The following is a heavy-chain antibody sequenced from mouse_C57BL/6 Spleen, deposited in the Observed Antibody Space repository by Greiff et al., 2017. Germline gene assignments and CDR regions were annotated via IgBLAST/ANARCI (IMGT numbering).Heavy chain of an antibody. CDR3: ARSRIHDY. CDR2: INPNNGGT. V-gene: IGHV1-26*01. J-gene: IGHJ2*01. Sequence: EVQLQQSGPELVKPGASVKISCKASGYTFTDYYMNWVKQSHGKSLEWIGDINPNNGGTSYNQKFKGKATLTVDKSSSTAYMELRSLTSEDSAVYYCARSRIHDYWGQGTTLTVSS. CDR1: GYTFTDYY.